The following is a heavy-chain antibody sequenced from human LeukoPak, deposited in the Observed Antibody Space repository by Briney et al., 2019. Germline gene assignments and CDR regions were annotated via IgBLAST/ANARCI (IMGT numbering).Heavy chain of an antibody. D-gene: IGHD3-10*01. CDR1: GGSINDYY. CDR2: VHSSGST. J-gene: IGHJ4*02. V-gene: IGHV4-4*07. CDR3: VASLFRVKVVRGPTAFDY. Sequence: SETLSLTCRFSGGSINDYYWSWVRQSAGKGLEWIGLVHSSGSTSYNPSLQSRVSMSIDRSKNQFSLILRSVTAADTAVYYCVASLFRVKVVRGPTAFDYWGQGTLVPVSS.